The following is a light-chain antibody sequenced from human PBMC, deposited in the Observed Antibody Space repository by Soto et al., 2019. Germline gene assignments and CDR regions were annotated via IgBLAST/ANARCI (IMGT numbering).Light chain of an antibody. CDR1: QSITSGY. CDR2: GAS. Sequence: IVLTQSPGTQSLFPGERATLSCRASQSITSGYLAWYQQKPGQSPRLLIYGASSRATGIPDRFSGSGSGTDFTLTISRLEPEDFAVYYCQQYGSSPTFGQGTRLEIK. CDR3: QQYGSSPT. J-gene: IGKJ5*01. V-gene: IGKV3-20*01.